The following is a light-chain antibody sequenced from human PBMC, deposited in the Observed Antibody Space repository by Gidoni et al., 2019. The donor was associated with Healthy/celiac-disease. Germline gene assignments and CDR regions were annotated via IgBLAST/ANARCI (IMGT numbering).Light chain of an antibody. V-gene: IGLV2-14*01. CDR1: SSYVGGYNY. J-gene: IGLJ1*01. CDR3: SSYTSSSTHYV. CDR2: EVS. Sequence: QSALTQPASVSGSPGQSITISCTGTSSYVGGYNYVSWYQQHPGKAPKLMIYEVSNRPSGVSNRFSGSKSGNTASLTISGLQAEDEADYYCSSYTSSSTHYVFGTGTKVTVL.